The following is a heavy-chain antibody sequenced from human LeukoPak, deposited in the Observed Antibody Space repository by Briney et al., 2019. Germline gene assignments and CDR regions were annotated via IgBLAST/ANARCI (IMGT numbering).Heavy chain of an antibody. CDR3: ARAPNNAWHNFDC. Sequence: PGRSLRLSCAASGFTFSAYAMHWFRQAPGKGLEWLAVISPAENKNNHADSAKGRFTISRDNSKDTLYLQMTSLRPEDTAVYYCARAPNNAWHNFDCWGQGTLVTVSS. J-gene: IGHJ4*02. CDR1: GFTFSAYA. V-gene: IGHV3-30*04. D-gene: IGHD1/OR15-1a*01. CDR2: ISPAENKN.